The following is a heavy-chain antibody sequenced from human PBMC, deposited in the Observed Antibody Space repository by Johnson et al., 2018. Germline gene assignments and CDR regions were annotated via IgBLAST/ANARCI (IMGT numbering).Heavy chain of an antibody. CDR3: ARDKPYCSSTSCYTDPYYGMDV. J-gene: IGHJ6*02. Sequence: VQLQESGGGLVQPGGSLRLSCAASGFTFSSYWMHWVRQAPGKGLVWVSRINSDGSSTSYADSVKGRFTISRDNAKNTLYLQMNSLRAEDTAVYYCARDKPYCSSTSCYTDPYYGMDVWGQGTTVTVSS. V-gene: IGHV3-74*01. CDR1: GFTFSSYW. D-gene: IGHD2-2*02. CDR2: INSDGSST.